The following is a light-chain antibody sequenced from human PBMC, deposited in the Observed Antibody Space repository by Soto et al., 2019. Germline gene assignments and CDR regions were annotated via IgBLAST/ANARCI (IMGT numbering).Light chain of an antibody. Sequence: QSFLTQPPSISGAPGQRVTISCTGSSSNIGAGSDVHWYHQLPGTAPKLLIYGNTNRPSGVPDRFSGSKSGTPASLAIAGLQTEDEGDYYCQTYDSSLSGLYVFGTGTKVTVL. CDR3: QTYDSSLSGLYV. CDR2: GNT. CDR1: SSNIGAGSD. J-gene: IGLJ1*01. V-gene: IGLV1-40*01.